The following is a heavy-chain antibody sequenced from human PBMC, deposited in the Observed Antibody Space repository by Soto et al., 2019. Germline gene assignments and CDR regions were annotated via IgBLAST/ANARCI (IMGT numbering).Heavy chain of an antibody. CDR2: ISYDGSDK. CDR3: VKEEYLIPIGTGRGGKDV. J-gene: IGHJ6*02. V-gene: IGHV3-30*18. D-gene: IGHD6-6*01. Sequence: QVQLVESGGGVVQPGGSLRLSCAASGFIFSDYGLHWVRQAPGKGLEWVGIISYDGSDKYYADSVKGRFTISRDNSKNTLYLQMNSLRAEDTAVYSCVKEEYLIPIGTGRGGKDVWGQGTTVTVSS. CDR1: GFIFSDYG.